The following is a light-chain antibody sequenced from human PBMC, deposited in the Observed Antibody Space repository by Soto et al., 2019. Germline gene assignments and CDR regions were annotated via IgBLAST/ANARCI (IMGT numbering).Light chain of an antibody. CDR3: SSYKYSSTTPFV. J-gene: IGLJ1*01. Sequence: QSVLTQPASVSGSPGQSITIFCTGSNTDVGDYNFVSWYQHHPGKAPKILIYEVSNRPSGVSNRFSGSKSGNTASLTISGLQAEDEADYYCSSYKYSSTTPFVFGTGTKLTVL. V-gene: IGLV2-14*01. CDR1: NTDVGDYNF. CDR2: EVS.